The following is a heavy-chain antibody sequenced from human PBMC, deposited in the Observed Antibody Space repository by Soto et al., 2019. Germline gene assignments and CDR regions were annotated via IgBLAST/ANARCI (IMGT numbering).Heavy chain of an antibody. D-gene: IGHD6-13*01. Sequence: ASVKVSCKASGYTFTTYFIHWVRQAPGQGLEWMGMINPSGGSTSNARNFQGRVIMTRDTSTSTVYMELSSLRSEDTAVYYCARSLPPYTSSWAYYYYALDVWGQGTTVTFSS. CDR3: ARSLPPYTSSWAYYYYALDV. CDR2: INPSGGST. V-gene: IGHV1-46*01. CDR1: GYTFTTYF. J-gene: IGHJ6*02.